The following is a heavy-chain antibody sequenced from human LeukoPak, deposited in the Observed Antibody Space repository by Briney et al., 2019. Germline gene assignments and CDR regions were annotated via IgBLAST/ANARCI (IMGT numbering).Heavy chain of an antibody. V-gene: IGHV3-20*04. D-gene: IGHD1-26*01. J-gene: IGHJ4*02. CDR2: INWNGGST. CDR1: GFTFDDYG. CDR3: ARAGVYSGGYYGRYFDY. Sequence: GGSLRLSCAASGFTFDDYGMSWVRQAPGKGLEWVSGINWNGGSTGYADSVKGRFTISRDNAKNSLYLQMNSLRAEDTSLYYCARAGVYSGGYYGRYFDYWGQGTLVTVSS.